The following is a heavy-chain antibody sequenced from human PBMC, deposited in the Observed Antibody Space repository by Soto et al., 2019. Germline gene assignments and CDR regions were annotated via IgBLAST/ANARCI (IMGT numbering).Heavy chain of an antibody. CDR3: ARVDSSGYYYQYFDY. CDR1: GGTVRSYY. V-gene: IGHV4-59*02. CDR2: IYYSGST. Sequence: PSLLNSVSGGTVRSYYWSWMRKPPGKGLEWIGDIYYSGSTNYNPSLKSRVTISVDTSKNQFSLKLGSVTAADTAVYYCARVDSSGYYYQYFDYWGQGTLVTVSS. D-gene: IGHD3-22*01. J-gene: IGHJ4*02.